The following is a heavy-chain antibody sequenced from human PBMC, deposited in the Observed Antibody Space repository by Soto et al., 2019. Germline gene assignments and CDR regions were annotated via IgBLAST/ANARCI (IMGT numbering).Heavy chain of an antibody. J-gene: IGHJ6*02. CDR3: ARDPPFSAILRGTPLMDV. V-gene: IGHV1-18*04. D-gene: IGHD4-17*01. Sequence: QVQLVQSEAEVRKPGASVKVSCKASGYSFTTHGISWVRRAPGHGLEWMGGISAYNGDTHYVQRFQGRLTMTTDTSTSTAYMELRSLTSDDTAVYYCARDPPFSAILRGTPLMDVWGQGTTVTVSS. CDR1: GYSFTTHG. CDR2: ISAYNGDT.